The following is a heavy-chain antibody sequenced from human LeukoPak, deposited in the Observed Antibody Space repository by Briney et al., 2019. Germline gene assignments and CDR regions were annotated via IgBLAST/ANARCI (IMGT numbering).Heavy chain of an antibody. Sequence: GASVKVSCKASGYTFTSYDINWVRQATGQGLEWMGWINPNSGGTNYAQKFQGGVTMTRDTSISTAYMELSRLRSDDTAVYYCARPILAACDWFDPWGQGTLVTVSS. V-gene: IGHV1-2*02. D-gene: IGHD6-6*01. J-gene: IGHJ5*02. CDR3: ARPILAACDWFDP. CDR2: INPNSGGT. CDR1: GYTFTSYD.